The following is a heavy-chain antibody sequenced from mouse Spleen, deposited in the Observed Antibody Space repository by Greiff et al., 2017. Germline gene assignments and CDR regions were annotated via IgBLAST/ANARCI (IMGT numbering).Heavy chain of an antibody. D-gene: IGHD3-2*01. CDR2: INPNNGGT. Sequence: VQLQQSGPELVKPGASVKIPCKASGYTFTDYNMDWVKQSHGKSLEWIGDINPNNGGTIYNQKFKGKATLTVDKSSSTAYMELRSLTSEDTAGYYCAATARATAWFAYWGQGTLVTVSA. CDR1: GYTFTDYN. V-gene: IGHV1-18*01. J-gene: IGHJ3*01. CDR3: AATARATAWFAY.